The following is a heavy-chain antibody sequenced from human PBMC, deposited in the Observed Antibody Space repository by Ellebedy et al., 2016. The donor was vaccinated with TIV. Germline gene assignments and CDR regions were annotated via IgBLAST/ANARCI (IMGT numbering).Heavy chain of an antibody. CDR2: IYYSGST. Sequence: MPSETLSLTCFVSGSSISSYYWSWIRQPPGKGLEWIGYIYYSGSTNYNPSLKSRVTIAVDTSKKQISLKLSSVTAADTAVYYCARSSGWDRFDYWGQGTLVTVSS. V-gene: IGHV4-59*01. D-gene: IGHD6-19*01. CDR3: ARSSGWDRFDY. J-gene: IGHJ4*02. CDR1: GSSISSYY.